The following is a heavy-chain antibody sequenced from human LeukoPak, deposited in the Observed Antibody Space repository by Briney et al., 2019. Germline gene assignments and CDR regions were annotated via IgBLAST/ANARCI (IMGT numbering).Heavy chain of an antibody. D-gene: IGHD2-2*01. CDR1: GFTFSSYG. J-gene: IGHJ6*02. Sequence: GGSLRLSCAASGFTFSSYGMHWVRQAPGKGLEWVAVISYDGSNKYYADSVKGRFTISRDNSKNTLYLQMNSLRAEDTAVYYCAKVDCSSTSCPDPFPYYYYGMDVWGQGTTVTVSS. CDR2: ISYDGSNK. CDR3: AKVDCSSTSCPDPFPYYYYGMDV. V-gene: IGHV3-30*18.